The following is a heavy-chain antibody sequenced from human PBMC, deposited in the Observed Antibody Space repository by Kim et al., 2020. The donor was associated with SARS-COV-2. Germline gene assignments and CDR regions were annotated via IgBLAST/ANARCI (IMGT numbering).Heavy chain of an antibody. J-gene: IGHJ2*01. D-gene: IGHD6-6*01. CDR1: GFTFSSYA. CDR3: ARDRWGPSIAARPGFVPYWYFDL. V-gene: IGHV3-30*04. Sequence: GGSLRLSCAASGFTFSSYAMHWVRQAPGKGLEWVAVISYDGSNKYYADSVKGRFTISRDNSKNTLYLQMNSLRAEDTAVYYCARDRWGPSIAARPGFVPYWYFDLWGRGTLVTVSS. CDR2: ISYDGSNK.